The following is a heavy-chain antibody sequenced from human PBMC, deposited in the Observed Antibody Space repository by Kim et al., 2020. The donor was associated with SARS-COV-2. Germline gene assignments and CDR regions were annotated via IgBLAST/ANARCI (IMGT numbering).Heavy chain of an antibody. Sequence: YADPVKGRFTISREKSKNTLYLQMNSLRAEDTAVYYCAKDQAGGSLYFDYWGQGTLVTVSS. V-gene: IGHV3-33*03. J-gene: IGHJ4*02. D-gene: IGHD1-26*01. CDR3: AKDQAGGSLYFDY.